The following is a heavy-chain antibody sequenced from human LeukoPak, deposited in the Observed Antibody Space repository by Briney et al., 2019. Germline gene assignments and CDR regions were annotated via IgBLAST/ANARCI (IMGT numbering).Heavy chain of an antibody. CDR1: GLTLNEFW. CDR3: AGRDSSRSPRAY. V-gene: IGHV3-7*01. D-gene: IGHD2-2*01. Sequence: GGPLRLSCAASGLTLNEFWKNGLPLAPGRGLGGLANIKTEGNEKYYVDSVKGRFPIYRDNDKNKVYLKMNSRRAEDTGVYYCAGRDSSRSPRAYWGQGTLVRVSS. J-gene: IGHJ4*02. CDR2: IKTEGNEK.